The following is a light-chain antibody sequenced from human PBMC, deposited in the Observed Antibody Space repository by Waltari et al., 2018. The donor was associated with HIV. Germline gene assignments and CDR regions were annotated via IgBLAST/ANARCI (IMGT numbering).Light chain of an antibody. J-gene: IGLJ1*01. V-gene: IGLV2-8*01. CDR3: SSYAGSTYV. CDR2: EVN. CDR1: SSDVGGYNY. Sequence: QSALTQPPSASGSPGQSVTISCTGTSSDVGGYNYVSWYQQHPGKAPKFMIYEVNKRPSGVPVRFSGSKSGNTASLTVSGLQAEDEADYYCSSYAGSTYVFGTGTKVTVL.